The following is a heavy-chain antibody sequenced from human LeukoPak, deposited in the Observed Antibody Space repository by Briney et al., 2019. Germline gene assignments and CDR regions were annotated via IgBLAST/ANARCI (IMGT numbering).Heavy chain of an antibody. J-gene: IGHJ4*02. CDR2: TYYRSKWYD. D-gene: IGHD6-19*01. CDR1: GDSVSSKNGA. CDR3: ARDLGTSGWYTFDF. V-gene: IGHV6-1*01. Sequence: SQTLSLTCAISGDSVSSKNGAWNWIRQSPSRGLEWLGRTYYRSKWYDDYADSVKGRITIGPDTSKNQFSLHVYSVTPEDTAVYYCARDLGTSGWYTFDFWGQGTLVTVSS.